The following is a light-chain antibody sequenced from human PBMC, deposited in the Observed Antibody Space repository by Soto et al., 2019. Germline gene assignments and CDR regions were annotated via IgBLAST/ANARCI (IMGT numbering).Light chain of an antibody. J-gene: IGLJ1*01. V-gene: IGLV2-8*01. CDR2: DVS. CDR1: SSDIGAYNY. CDR3: SSYTDRNNLV. Sequence: QSVLTQPASVSGSPGQSITISCTGTSSDIGAYNYVSWYQQHPGKAPKVMIYDVSKRPSGVPDRFSGSKSGNTASLTVSALQAEDEADYYCSSYTDRNNLVFGTGTKVTVL.